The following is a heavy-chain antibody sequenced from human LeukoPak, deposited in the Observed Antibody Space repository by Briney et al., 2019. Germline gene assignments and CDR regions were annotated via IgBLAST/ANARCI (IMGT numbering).Heavy chain of an antibody. CDR3: AKSRLMTLSYWYFDL. CDR2: IRWNSDTK. Sequence: GGSLRLSCAASGFTFDDYAMPWVRQAPGKGLEWVSGIRWNSDTKAYADSVKGRFTISRDNAKNSVYLEMNSLRSEDTALYYCAKSRLMTLSYWYFDLWGRGTLVTVSS. D-gene: IGHD6-25*01. CDR1: GFTFDDYA. V-gene: IGHV3-9*01. J-gene: IGHJ2*01.